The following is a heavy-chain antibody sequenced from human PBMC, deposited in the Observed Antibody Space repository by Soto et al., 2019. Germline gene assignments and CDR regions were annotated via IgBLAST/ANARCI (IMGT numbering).Heavy chain of an antibody. CDR2: ISGSNNRT. J-gene: IGHJ4*02. CDR3: ASSTMIVVITA. CDR1: GFTFSNYA. V-gene: IGHV3-23*01. Sequence: EVQLLESGGGLVQPGGSLRLSCAASGFTFSNYAMNWVRQAPGKGLEWVSIISGSNNRTYYADSVKGRFTISRDNSQNTLDLQMNSLRDDDTAIYYCASSTMIVVITARGQGTLVTVSS. D-gene: IGHD3-22*01.